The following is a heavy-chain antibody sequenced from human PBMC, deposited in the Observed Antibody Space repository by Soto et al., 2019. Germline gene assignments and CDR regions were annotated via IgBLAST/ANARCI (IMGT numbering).Heavy chain of an antibody. CDR3: PKEAIMVYATFDY. J-gene: IGHJ4*02. D-gene: IGHD2-8*01. Sequence: VGSLRLSCAASGFTFSSYAMSWVLQAPGKGLEWVSAISGSGGSTYYADSVKGRFTISRDNSKNTLYLQMNSLRAEDTAVYYCPKEAIMVYATFDYWGQGTLVTVSS. CDR1: GFTFSSYA. CDR2: ISGSGGST. V-gene: IGHV3-23*01.